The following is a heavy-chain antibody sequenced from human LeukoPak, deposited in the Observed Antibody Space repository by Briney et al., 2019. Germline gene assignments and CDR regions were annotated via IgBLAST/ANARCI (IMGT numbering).Heavy chain of an antibody. J-gene: IGHJ4*02. V-gene: IGHV3-20*04. D-gene: IGHD6-6*01. Sequence: GGSLRLSCAASGFTFDDYAMSWVRQTPGKGLEWVSGTNWDGGRTGYADSVKGRFTISRDNAKNSLYLQMNSLRAEDTALYYCARDPYSSSSYFDYWGQGTLVTVSP. CDR2: TNWDGGRT. CDR3: ARDPYSSSSYFDY. CDR1: GFTFDDYA.